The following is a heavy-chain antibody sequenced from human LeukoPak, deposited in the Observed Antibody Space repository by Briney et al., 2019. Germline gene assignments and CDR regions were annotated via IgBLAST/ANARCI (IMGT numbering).Heavy chain of an antibody. V-gene: IGHV1-69*05. CDR3: ARGGDDYGGNSFPCGY. CDR2: IIPIFGTA. Sequence: SVKVSCKASGGTFSSYAFSWVRQAPGQGLEWMGRIIPIFGTANYAQKFQGRVTITTDESTSTAYMELSSLRSEDTAVYYCARGGDDYGGNSFPCGYWGQGTLVSVSS. D-gene: IGHD4-23*01. J-gene: IGHJ4*02. CDR1: GGTFSSYA.